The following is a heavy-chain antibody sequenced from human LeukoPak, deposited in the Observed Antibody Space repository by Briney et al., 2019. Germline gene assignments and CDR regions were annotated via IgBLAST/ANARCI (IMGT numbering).Heavy chain of an antibody. D-gene: IGHD6-19*01. CDR1: GFTFDDYG. J-gene: IGHJ5*02. V-gene: IGHV3-20*04. CDR3: ARDRGLYSGGWYSPNWFDP. CDR2: INWNGGST. Sequence: GGSLRLSCAASGFTFDDYGMSWVRQAPGKGLEWVSGINWNGGSTGYADSVKGRFTISRDNAKNSLYLQMNSLRAEDTALYYCARDRGLYSGGWYSPNWFDPWGQGTLVTVSS.